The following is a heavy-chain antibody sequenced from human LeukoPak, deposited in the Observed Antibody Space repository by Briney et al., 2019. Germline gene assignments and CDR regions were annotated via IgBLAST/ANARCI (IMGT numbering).Heavy chain of an antibody. CDR2: FDPEDGET. Sequence: ASVKVSCKVSGYTLTELSMHWVRQAPGKGLEWMGGFDPEDGETIYAQKFQGRVTMTEDTSTDTAYMELSSLRSEDTAVYYCATGHIMVVTAPEGRYGMDVWGQGTTVTVSS. CDR3: ATGHIMVVTAPEGRYGMDV. J-gene: IGHJ6*02. CDR1: GYTLTELS. V-gene: IGHV1-24*01. D-gene: IGHD2-21*02.